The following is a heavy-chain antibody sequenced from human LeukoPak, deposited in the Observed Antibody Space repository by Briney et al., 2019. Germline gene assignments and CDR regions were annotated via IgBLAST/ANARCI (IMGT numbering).Heavy chain of an antibody. CDR1: GFTFDDYA. Sequence: PGGSLRLSCAASGFTFDDYAMHWVRQAPGKGLEWVSGISWNSGSIGYADSVKGRFTISRDNAKNFLYLQMNSLRAEDTALYYCAKDGGSGGLYSGSYYGFDYWGQGTLVTVSS. CDR3: AKDGGSGGLYSGSYYGFDY. CDR2: ISWNSGSI. V-gene: IGHV3-9*01. J-gene: IGHJ4*02. D-gene: IGHD1-26*01.